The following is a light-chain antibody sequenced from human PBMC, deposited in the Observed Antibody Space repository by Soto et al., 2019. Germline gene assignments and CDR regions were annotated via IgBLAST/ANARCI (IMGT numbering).Light chain of an antibody. Sequence: QSALAQPPSASGTPGQRVTISCSGSSSNIGSNTVNWYQQFPGTAPKLLIFTNNQRPSGVPDRFSGSKSGTSASLAISGLQSEDDADYYCAAWDDSLDGYVFGTGTKVTVL. CDR2: TNN. CDR3: AAWDDSLDGYV. V-gene: IGLV1-44*01. CDR1: SSNIGSNT. J-gene: IGLJ1*01.